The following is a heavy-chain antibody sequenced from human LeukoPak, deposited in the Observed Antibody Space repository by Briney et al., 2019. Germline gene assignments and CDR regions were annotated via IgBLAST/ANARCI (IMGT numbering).Heavy chain of an antibody. CDR3: ARDWGYCSSTSCYPYNWFDP. CDR2: IYYSGST. Sequence: SQTLSLTCTVSGGSISSGGYSWSWIRQHPGKGLEWIGYIYYSGSTYYNPSLKSRVTISVDTSKNQFSLKLSSVTAADTAVYYCARDWGYCSSTSCYPYNWFDPWGQGTLVTVSS. V-gene: IGHV4-31*03. CDR1: GGSISSGGYS. J-gene: IGHJ5*02. D-gene: IGHD2-2*01.